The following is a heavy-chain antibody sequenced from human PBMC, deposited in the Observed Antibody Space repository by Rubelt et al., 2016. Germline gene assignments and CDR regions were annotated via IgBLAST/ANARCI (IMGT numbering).Heavy chain of an antibody. CDR3: ARASGYCTNGICYIDY. CDR2: IKQDGSEE. D-gene: IGHD2-8*01. Sequence: PGKGLEWVANIKQDGSEEYYVDSVKGRFTISRDNAKNSLYLQMNSLRAEDTAVYYCARASGYCTNGICYIDYWGQGTLVTVSS. V-gene: IGHV3-7*01. J-gene: IGHJ4*02.